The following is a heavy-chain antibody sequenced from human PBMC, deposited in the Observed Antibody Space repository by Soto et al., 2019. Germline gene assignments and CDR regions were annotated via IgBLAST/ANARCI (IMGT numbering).Heavy chain of an antibody. CDR2: INPQSDGT. CDR1: GYTFSSYY. Sequence: QVQLVQSGAEVKKPGASVTVSCKTSGYTFSSYYIHWMRQAPGQGLEWLGWINPQSDGTAYAPRCQGWVTMAANMSISTVYMELRRLKSDDAAIYYCARGHGRQNFDYWGQGTLVSVSS. CDR3: ARGHGRQNFDY. V-gene: IGHV1-2*04. J-gene: IGHJ4*02.